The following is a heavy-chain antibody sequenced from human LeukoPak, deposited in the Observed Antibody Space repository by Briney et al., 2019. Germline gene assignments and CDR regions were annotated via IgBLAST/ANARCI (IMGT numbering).Heavy chain of an antibody. CDR2: IIPIFGTA. J-gene: IGHJ4*02. CDR1: GGTCSSYA. Sequence: ASVKVSCKASGGTCSSYAISWVRQAPGQGLEWMGGIIPIFGTANYAQKFQGRVTITADESTSTAYMELSSLRSEDTAVYYCARVGYYYDSSGLDYWGQGTLVTVSS. V-gene: IGHV1-69*13. CDR3: ARVGYYYDSSGLDY. D-gene: IGHD3-22*01.